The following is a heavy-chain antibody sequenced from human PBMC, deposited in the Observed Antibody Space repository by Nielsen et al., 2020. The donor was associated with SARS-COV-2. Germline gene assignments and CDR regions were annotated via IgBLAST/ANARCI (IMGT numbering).Heavy chain of an antibody. Sequence: ASVKVSCKASGYTFTGYYMHWVRQAPGQGLEWMGRINPNSGGTNYAQKFQGRVTMTRDTSISTAYMELSRLRSDDTAVYYCASGDCSGGSCYSRVLGYWGQGTLVTVSS. D-gene: IGHD2-15*01. CDR3: ASGDCSGGSCYSRVLGY. CDR2: INPNSGGT. CDR1: GYTFTGYY. V-gene: IGHV1-2*06. J-gene: IGHJ4*02.